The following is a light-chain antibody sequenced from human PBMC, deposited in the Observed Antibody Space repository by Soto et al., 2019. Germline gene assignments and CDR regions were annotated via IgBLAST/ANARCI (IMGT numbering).Light chain of an antibody. CDR1: QSISSN. V-gene: IGKV3-15*01. Sequence: EILMTQSPATLSVSPGERATLSCRASQSISSNLAWYQQKPGQAPRLLIYDASTRATGIPARFSGSGSGTEFTLTISSLQSADFAVYYCQQYNNWPRTFGLGTKVDIK. CDR3: QQYNNWPRT. CDR2: DAS. J-gene: IGKJ1*01.